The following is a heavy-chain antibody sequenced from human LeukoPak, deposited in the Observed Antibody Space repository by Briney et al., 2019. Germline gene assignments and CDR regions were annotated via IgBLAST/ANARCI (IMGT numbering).Heavy chain of an antibody. V-gene: IGHV3-23*05. CDR2: IGSDNKP. CDR3: ARGLHYYGAMDV. Sequence: GGSLRLSCVASGFTLSAYAMTWVRQPPGQGLEWVSSIGSDNKPHYSESVKGRSAISRDNSKSMLFLQLNSLRAEDTALYYCARGLHYYGAMDVWGQGTTVSVSS. CDR1: GFTLSAYA. D-gene: IGHD3-10*01. J-gene: IGHJ6*02.